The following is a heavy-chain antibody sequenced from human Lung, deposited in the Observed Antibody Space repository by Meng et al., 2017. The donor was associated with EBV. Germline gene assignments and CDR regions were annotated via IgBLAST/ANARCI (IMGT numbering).Heavy chain of an antibody. D-gene: IGHD1-26*01. CDR1: GYTFTNYG. CDR3: ARVEVGITSGDY. CDR2: INAYNGDT. Sequence: AHAVTAGGAVKKPGASVKVSCKASGYTFTNYGITWVRQAPGQGLEWMGWINAYNGDTNYAQTLQGRVTMTTDTSTSTAYMELRSLRSDDTAVYYCARVEVGITSGDYWGQGTLVTVSS. J-gene: IGHJ4*02. V-gene: IGHV1-18*01.